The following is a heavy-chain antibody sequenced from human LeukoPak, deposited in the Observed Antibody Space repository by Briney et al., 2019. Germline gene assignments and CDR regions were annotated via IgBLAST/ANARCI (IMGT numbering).Heavy chain of an antibody. D-gene: IGHD4-17*01. CDR3: ARSNYGDLLCDY. J-gene: IGHJ4*02. CDR1: GGSISSGSYY. V-gene: IGHV4-61*02. CDR2: IYTSGST. Sequence: SQTLSLTCTVSGGSISSGSYYWSWIRQPAGKGLEWIGRIYTSGSTNYNPSLKSRVTISVDTSKNQFSLKLSSVTAADTAVYYCARSNYGDLLCDYWGQGTLVTVSS.